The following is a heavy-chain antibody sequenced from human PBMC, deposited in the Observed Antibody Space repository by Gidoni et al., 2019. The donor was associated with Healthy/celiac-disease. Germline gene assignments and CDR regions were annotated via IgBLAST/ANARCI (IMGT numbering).Heavy chain of an antibody. D-gene: IGHD3-22*01. Sequence: QVQLVESGGGVVQPGRSLRLSCAASGFTFSSYGMHWVRQAPGKGLEWVAVISYDGINKYYADSVKGRFTISRDNSKNTLFLQMNSLRAEDTAVYYCAKSGTYYYDSSGDWGQGTLFTVSS. J-gene: IGHJ4*02. CDR1: GFTFSSYG. V-gene: IGHV3-30*18. CDR2: ISYDGINK. CDR3: AKSGTYYYDSSGD.